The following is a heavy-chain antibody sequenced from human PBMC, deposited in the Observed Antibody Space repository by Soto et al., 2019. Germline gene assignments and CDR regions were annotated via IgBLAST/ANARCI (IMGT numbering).Heavy chain of an antibody. CDR3: ARDLPVSAGPYYYGMDV. V-gene: IGHV4-59*01. Sequence: PSETLSLTCSLSGGSISGFHWSWIRQPPGKGLEWIGHLYYSGSTNYNPSLKGRATILVDTSRNHFSLKLSSFTAADTAVYFCARDLPVSAGPYYYGMDVWGPGTTVTVSS. D-gene: IGHD6-25*01. CDR2: LYYSGST. J-gene: IGHJ6*02. CDR1: GGSISGFH.